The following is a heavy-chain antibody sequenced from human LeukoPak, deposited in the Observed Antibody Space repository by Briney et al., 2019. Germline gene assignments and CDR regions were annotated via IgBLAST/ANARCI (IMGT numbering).Heavy chain of an antibody. J-gene: IGHJ6*02. CDR1: GFTFSAYT. CDR2: ITSSSYI. CDR3: ARDNGYDSYYFGMDV. V-gene: IGHV3-21*01. D-gene: IGHD5-12*01. Sequence: GGSLRLSCAASGFTFSAYTMNWVRQAPGKGLEWVSCITSSSYIYDAESVKGRFTISRDNAKNSLYLQMSSLSAEDTAVYYCARDNGYDSYYFGMDVWGQGTTVTVSS.